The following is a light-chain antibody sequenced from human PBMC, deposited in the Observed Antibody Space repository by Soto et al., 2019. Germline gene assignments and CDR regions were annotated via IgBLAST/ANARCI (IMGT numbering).Light chain of an antibody. CDR2: GAS. V-gene: IGKV3-20*01. CDR3: QQYGSSPT. Sequence: IVLTQSPGTLSLFPGERATLSCRASQSITSGYLAWYQQKPGQSPRLLIYGASSRATGIPDGFSGSGSGTVFTLTISRLEPEDFAVYYCQQYGSSPTFGQGTRLEIK. J-gene: IGKJ5*01. CDR1: QSITSGY.